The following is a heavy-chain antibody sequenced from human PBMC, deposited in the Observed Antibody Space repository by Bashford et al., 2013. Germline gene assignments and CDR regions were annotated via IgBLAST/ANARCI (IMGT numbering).Heavy chain of an antibody. D-gene: IGHD3-16*01. CDR3: ASPSSGSDNYYDAFGY. V-gene: IGHV3-21*01. Sequence: VRQAPGRGLEWVSCISASGSHIYYADSVKGRFTISRDNSKNTVYLQMNSLRGEDTAVYYCASPSSGSDNYYDAFGYWGQGTLVTVSS. J-gene: IGHJ4*02. CDR2: ISASGSHI.